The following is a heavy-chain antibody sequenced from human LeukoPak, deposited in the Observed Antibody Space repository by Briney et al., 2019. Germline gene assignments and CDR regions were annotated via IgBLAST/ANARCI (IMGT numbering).Heavy chain of an antibody. V-gene: IGHV1-2*04. J-gene: IGHJ6*02. Sequence: GASVKVSCKASGYTFTGYYMHWVRQAPGQGLEWMGWINPNSGGTNYAQKLQGWVTMTRDTSISTAYMELSRLRSDDTAVYYCARDIGFGELLSFYYYGMDVWGQGTTVTVSS. CDR1: GYTFTGYY. CDR3: ARDIGFGELLSFYYYGMDV. CDR2: INPNSGGT. D-gene: IGHD3-10*01.